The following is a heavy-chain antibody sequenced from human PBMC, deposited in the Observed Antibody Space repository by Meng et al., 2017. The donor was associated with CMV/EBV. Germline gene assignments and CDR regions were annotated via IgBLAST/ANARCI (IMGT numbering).Heavy chain of an antibody. D-gene: IGHD1-26*01. V-gene: IGHV1-46*01. Sequence: GHCGAEVKKHGASVKVSGKAFEYNVTSYYMHSLGQAPGQGLELIGIINPSGGSTSYEQKFQGRVTMTRDTSTRKVYMELSSLRSEDTAVYYCARESGSVGDYWGQGTLVTVSS. CDR2: INPSGGST. CDR3: ARESGSVGDY. J-gene: IGHJ4*02. CDR1: EYNVTSYY.